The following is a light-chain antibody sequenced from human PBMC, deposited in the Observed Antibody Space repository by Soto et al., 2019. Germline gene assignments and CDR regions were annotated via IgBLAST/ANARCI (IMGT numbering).Light chain of an antibody. J-gene: IGLJ3*02. Sequence: QSVLTQPPSVSGAPGQRVTISCTESSSNIGAGYDVHWYQQLPGTAPKLLIYGNSNRPSGVPDRFSGSKSGTSASLAITGLQAEEEADYYCQSYDSSLTSWVFGGGTKLTVL. CDR2: GNS. CDR1: SSNIGAGYD. V-gene: IGLV1-40*01. CDR3: QSYDSSLTSWV.